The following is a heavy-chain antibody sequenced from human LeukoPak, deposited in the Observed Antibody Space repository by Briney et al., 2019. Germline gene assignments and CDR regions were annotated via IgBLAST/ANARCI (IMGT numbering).Heavy chain of an antibody. J-gene: IGHJ4*02. CDR1: GVPISSGGYY. Sequence: PSETLSLTCTVSGVPISSGGYYWRWIRQHPGKGLEWIGYIYYSGSTYYNPSLKSRVTISVDTSKNQFSLKLSSVTAADTAVYYCARAHYYDSSFTRSYFDYWGQGTLVTVSS. D-gene: IGHD3-22*01. V-gene: IGHV4-31*03. CDR3: ARAHYYDSSFTRSYFDY. CDR2: IYYSGST.